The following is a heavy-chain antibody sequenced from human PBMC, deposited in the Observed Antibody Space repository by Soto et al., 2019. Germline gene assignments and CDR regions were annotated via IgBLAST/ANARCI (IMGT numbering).Heavy chain of an antibody. V-gene: IGHV1-2*04. CDR2: INANSGGT. Sequence: ASVKVSCKASGYMFTNYDMHWVRQAPGQRLEWMGWINANSGGTNYAQKFQGWVTMTRDTSISTAYMELSRLRSDDTAVYYCARGALLEMVRGVIMSYWGQGTLVTVSS. CDR3: ARGALLEMVRGVIMSY. CDR1: GYMFTNYD. J-gene: IGHJ4*02. D-gene: IGHD3-10*01.